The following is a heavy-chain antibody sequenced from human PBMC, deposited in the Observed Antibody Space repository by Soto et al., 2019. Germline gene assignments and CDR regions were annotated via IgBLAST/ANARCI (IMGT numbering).Heavy chain of an antibody. Sequence: SVKVSCKASGVILKNSALSWVRQAPGQGLEWMGGIIPVFGPALYAQKFQGRVTITADESTNTAFLDVSSLRSEDTAVYYCGRGGSWAKVDSWGPGTLVTVSS. CDR1: GVILKNSA. J-gene: IGHJ4*02. CDR3: GRGGSWAKVDS. V-gene: IGHV1-69*13. CDR2: IIPVFGPA. D-gene: IGHD6-13*01.